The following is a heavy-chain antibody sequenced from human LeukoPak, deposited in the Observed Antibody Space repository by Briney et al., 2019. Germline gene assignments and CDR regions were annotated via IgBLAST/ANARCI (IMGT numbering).Heavy chain of an antibody. CDR2: INHSGST. CDR1: GGSFSGYY. Sequence: PSETLSLTCAVYGGSFSGYYWRWIRQPPGKGLEWIGEINHSGSTNYNPSLKSRVTISVDTSKNQFSLKLSSVTAADTAVYYCARGYGDYSTPFDPWGQGTLVTVSS. V-gene: IGHV4-34*01. J-gene: IGHJ5*02. D-gene: IGHD4-17*01. CDR3: ARGYGDYSTPFDP.